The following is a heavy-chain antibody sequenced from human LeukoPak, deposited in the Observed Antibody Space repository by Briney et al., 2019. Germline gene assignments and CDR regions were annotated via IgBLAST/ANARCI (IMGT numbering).Heavy chain of an antibody. V-gene: IGHV4-38-2*02. CDR1: GYSISSGYY. CDR2: IYHSGNT. D-gene: IGHD1-7*01. CDR3: ARVSTGTTDWFDP. Sequence: SETLSLTCTVSGYSISSGYYWGWIRQPPGKGLEWIGSIYHSGNTYYNPSLKSRVTISVDTSKNQFSLKLSSVTAADTAVYYCARVSTGTTDWFDPWGQGTLVTVSS. J-gene: IGHJ5*02.